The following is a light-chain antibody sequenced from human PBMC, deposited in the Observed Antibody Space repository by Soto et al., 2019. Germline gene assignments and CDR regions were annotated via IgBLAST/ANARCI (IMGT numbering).Light chain of an antibody. V-gene: IGLV2-14*01. CDR1: SSDVGGYNY. J-gene: IGLJ2*01. Sequence: QSALTQPASVSGSPGQSITISCTGTSSDVGGYNYVSWYQQHPGKAPKLMIYDVSNRPSGVSNRFSCSKSGNTASLTISVLQAEDEADYYCSSYTSRSTVVFGGGTKLTVL. CDR2: DVS. CDR3: SSYTSRSTVV.